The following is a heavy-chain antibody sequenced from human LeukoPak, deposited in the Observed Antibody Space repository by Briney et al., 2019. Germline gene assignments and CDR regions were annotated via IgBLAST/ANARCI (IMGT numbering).Heavy chain of an antibody. D-gene: IGHD5-24*01. CDR3: ARERSLDGYNLFDY. CDR1: GDSVSSYSAV. V-gene: IGHV6-1*01. J-gene: IGHJ4*02. CDR2: TYYRPKWFN. Sequence: SQTLSLTCVISGDSVSSYSAVWSWTRQSPSRGLEWLGRTYYRPKWFNDYALSVKSRMTINPDTSKNQISLQLNSVTPEDTAVYFCARERSLDGYNLFDYWGQGTLVTVSS.